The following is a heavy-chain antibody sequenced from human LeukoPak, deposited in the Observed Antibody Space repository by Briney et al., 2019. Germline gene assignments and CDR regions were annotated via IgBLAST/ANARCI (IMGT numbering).Heavy chain of an antibody. CDR2: ISYDGSNK. V-gene: IGHV3-30-3*01. D-gene: IGHD2-2*01. CDR3: ARACSSTSCFFVY. CDR1: GFTFSSYA. Sequence: GGSLRLSCAASGFTFSSYAMHWVRQAPGKGLEWVAVISYDGSNKYYADSVKGRFTISRDNSKNTLYLQMNSLRAEDTTVYYCARACSSTSCFFVYWGQGTLVTVSS. J-gene: IGHJ4*02.